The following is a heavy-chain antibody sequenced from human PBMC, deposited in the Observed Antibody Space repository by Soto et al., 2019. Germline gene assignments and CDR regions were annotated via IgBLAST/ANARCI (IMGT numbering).Heavy chain of an antibody. CDR3: ARDRVVVVAGTHTHYYYYGMDV. V-gene: IGHV3-30-3*01. Sequence: QVQLVESGGGVVQPGRSLRLSCAASGFTFSSYAMHWVRQAPGKGLEWVAVISYDGSNKYYADSVKGRFTISRDNSKNTLYLQMNSLRAEDTAVYYCARDRVVVVAGTHTHYYYYGMDVWGQGTTVTVSS. D-gene: IGHD2-15*01. CDR2: ISYDGSNK. J-gene: IGHJ6*02. CDR1: GFTFSSYA.